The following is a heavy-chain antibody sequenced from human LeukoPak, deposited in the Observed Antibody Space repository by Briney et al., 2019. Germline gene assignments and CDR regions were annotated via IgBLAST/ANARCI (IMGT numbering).Heavy chain of an antibody. V-gene: IGHV3-23*01. CDR1: GFTFSSYA. CDR2: ISGSGGST. Sequence: GGSLRLSCAASGFTFSSYAMSWVRQAPGKGLEWVSAISGSGGSTYYADSVKGRFTIPRDNSKNTLYLQMNSLRAEDTAVYYCATPWNGDYAGFDYWGQGTLVTVSS. D-gene: IGHD4-17*01. CDR3: ATPWNGDYAGFDY. J-gene: IGHJ4*02.